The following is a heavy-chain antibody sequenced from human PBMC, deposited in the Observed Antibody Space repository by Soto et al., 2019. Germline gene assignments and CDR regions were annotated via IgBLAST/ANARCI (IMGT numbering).Heavy chain of an antibody. Sequence: QVQLVASGGGVVQPGTSLRLSCEASGFTFSDHAMHWVRQAPGKGLEPVAVVWFDGGNKFYTDSVKGRFTISRDNSKNTLFLQMNSLRVVDTAVYYCARAPAGDYTLYHYYTMDVWGQGTPVTVSS. J-gene: IGHJ6*02. D-gene: IGHD4-17*01. CDR2: VWFDGGNK. CDR3: ARAPAGDYTLYHYYTMDV. CDR1: GFTFSDHA. V-gene: IGHV3-33*01.